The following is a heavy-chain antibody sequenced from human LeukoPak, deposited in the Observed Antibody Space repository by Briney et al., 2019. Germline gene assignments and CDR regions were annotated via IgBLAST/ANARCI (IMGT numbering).Heavy chain of an antibody. CDR3: ARHRPVYCSGGSCPEDDAFDI. Sequence: SETLSLTCTVSGDSIISSNYYWGWLRQPPGKGLEWIVHIYYSGATYSNASLKSRVTISVDTSKNQFSLKLNLVTAADTAVYYCARHRPVYCSGGSCPEDDAFDIWGQGTMVTVSS. J-gene: IGHJ3*02. V-gene: IGHV4-39*01. CDR1: GDSIISSNYY. CDR2: IYYSGAT. D-gene: IGHD2-15*01.